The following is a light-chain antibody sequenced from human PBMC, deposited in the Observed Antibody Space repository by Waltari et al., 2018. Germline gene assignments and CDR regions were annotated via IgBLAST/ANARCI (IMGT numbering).Light chain of an antibody. Sequence: IVLTQSPGTLSLSPGERATLSCRASQNVSTFLAWYQQKPGQAPRLLIYGASSRATGIPDRFSGGGSGTDFSLTISRLEPEDFAVYYCQQHLGLPATFGQGTKVDIK. V-gene: IGKV3-20*01. CDR1: QNVSTF. CDR3: QQHLGLPAT. CDR2: GAS. J-gene: IGKJ1*01.